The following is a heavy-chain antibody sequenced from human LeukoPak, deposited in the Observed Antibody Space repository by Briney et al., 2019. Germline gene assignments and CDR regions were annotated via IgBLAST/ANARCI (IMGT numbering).Heavy chain of an antibody. CDR3: VVGGSPGY. V-gene: IGHV3-74*01. Sequence: GGSLRLSCAASGLAFSAYKMHWVRQAPRKGLVWVSRIFTDGYTTDYADFVQGRFTASRDNTKNTWSLEMNSLRAEDTAVYYCVVGGSPGYWGQGTLVTVSS. J-gene: IGHJ4*02. CDR1: GLAFSAYK. CDR2: IFTDGYTT. D-gene: IGHD2-15*01.